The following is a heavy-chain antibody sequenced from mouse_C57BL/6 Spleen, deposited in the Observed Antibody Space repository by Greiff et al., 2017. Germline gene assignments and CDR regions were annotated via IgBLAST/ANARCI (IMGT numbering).Heavy chain of an antibody. Sequence: VQLQQSGPELVKPGASVKISCKASGYAFSSSWMNWVKQRPGKGLEWIGNIYPSDSETHYNQKFKDKATLTVDKSSSTAYMQLSSLTSEDSAVYYCARRAYWGQGTLVTVSA. CDR1: GYAFSSSW. CDR2: IYPSDSET. J-gene: IGHJ3*01. V-gene: IGHV1-61*01. CDR3: ARRAY.